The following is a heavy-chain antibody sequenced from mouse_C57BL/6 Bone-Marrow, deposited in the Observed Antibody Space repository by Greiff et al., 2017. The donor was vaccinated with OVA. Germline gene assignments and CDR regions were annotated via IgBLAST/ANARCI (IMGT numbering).Heavy chain of an antibody. J-gene: IGHJ2*01. CDR1: GFSFTSYA. V-gene: IGHV2-9-1*01. D-gene: IGHD2-4*01. CDR2: IWPGGGT. Sequence: QVQLKESGPGLVAPSQSLSLSCTASGFSFTSYAISWVRQPPGKGLEWLGVIWPGGGTNYNSALKSRLSISKDNSKSKVFLKMNSLQTDDTARDDCDRDYDGGGLDYWGQGTTLTVAS. CDR3: DRDYDGGGLDY.